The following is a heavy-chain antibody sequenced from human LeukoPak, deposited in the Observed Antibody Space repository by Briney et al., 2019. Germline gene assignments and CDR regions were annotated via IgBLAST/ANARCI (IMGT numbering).Heavy chain of an antibody. CDR2: IRGSGET. CDR3: GRDRAAAQDWVEFDP. J-gene: IGHJ5*02. Sequence: GGSLRLSCAVSGFSVSNYYMNWVRQAPGKGLEWVSLIRGSGETFYADSVKGRFTISRVDSKNTVYLQMNSLRVEDTAVYFCGRDRAAAQDWVEFDPWGRGTLVTVSS. D-gene: IGHD3/OR15-3a*01. CDR1: GFSVSNYY. V-gene: IGHV3-66*03.